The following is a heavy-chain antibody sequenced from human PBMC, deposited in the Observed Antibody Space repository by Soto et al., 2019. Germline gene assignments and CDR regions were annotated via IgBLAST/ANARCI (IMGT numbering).Heavy chain of an antibody. CDR2: VIPIFTTP. V-gene: IGHV1-69*06. J-gene: IGHJ5*02. Sequence: ASVKASCKASGGTFSNFALNWLRKAPGQVLEWLGGVIPIFTTPLYAQRFQGRVTITADTSTRTVYMELSSLRSEDTAVYYCARVGIAAGFDPWVQGTLVAVSS. D-gene: IGHD6-13*01. CDR3: ARVGIAAGFDP. CDR1: GGTFSNFA.